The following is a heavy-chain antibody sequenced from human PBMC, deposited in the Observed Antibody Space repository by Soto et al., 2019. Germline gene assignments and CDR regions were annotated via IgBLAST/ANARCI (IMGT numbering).Heavy chain of an antibody. Sequence: GGSLRLSCAASGFTFSSYAMSWVRQAPGKGLEWVSAISGSGGSTYYADSVKGRFTISRDNSKNTLYLQMNSLRAEDTAVYYCAKDLTTYYDILGPSAFDIWGQGTMVTVSS. CDR3: AKDLTTYYDILGPSAFDI. CDR1: GFTFSSYA. J-gene: IGHJ3*02. D-gene: IGHD3-9*01. V-gene: IGHV3-23*01. CDR2: ISGSGGST.